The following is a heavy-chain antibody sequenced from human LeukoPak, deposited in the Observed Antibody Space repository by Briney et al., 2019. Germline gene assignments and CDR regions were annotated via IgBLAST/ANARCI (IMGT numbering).Heavy chain of an antibody. CDR3: ARSNYGDLDY. Sequence: PSETLSLTCTVSGYSISSGYYWGWIRQPPGKGLEWIGGIYHSGSTYYNPSLKSRVTISVDTSKNQFSLKLSSVTAADTAVYYCARSNYGDLDYWGQGTLVTVSS. V-gene: IGHV4-38-2*02. CDR1: GYSISSGYY. CDR2: IYHSGST. J-gene: IGHJ4*02. D-gene: IGHD4-11*01.